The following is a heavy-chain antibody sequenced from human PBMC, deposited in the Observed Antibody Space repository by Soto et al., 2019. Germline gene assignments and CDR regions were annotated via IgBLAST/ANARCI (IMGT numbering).Heavy chain of an antibody. CDR1: GGSISSYY. Sequence: QVQLQESGPGLVKPSETLSLTCTVSGGSISSYYWSWIRQPPGKGLEWIGYIYYSGSTNYNPSLKSRVTISVDTSKNQFSLKLSSVTAADTAVYYCASITYYYDSSGYYPKPDAFDIWGQGTMVTVSS. CDR2: IYYSGST. CDR3: ASITYYYDSSGYYPKPDAFDI. V-gene: IGHV4-59*01. J-gene: IGHJ3*02. D-gene: IGHD3-22*01.